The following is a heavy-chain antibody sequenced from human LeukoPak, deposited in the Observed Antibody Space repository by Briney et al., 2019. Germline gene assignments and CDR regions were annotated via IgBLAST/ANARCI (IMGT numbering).Heavy chain of an antibody. Sequence: PGGSLRLSCAASGFTFSSYGMHWVRQAPGKGLEWVAVISYDGSNKYYADSVKGRFTISRDNSKNTLYLQMNSLRAEDTAVYYCARVQRGIAVASDYWGQGTLATVSS. J-gene: IGHJ4*02. CDR3: ARVQRGIAVASDY. V-gene: IGHV3-30*03. CDR2: ISYDGSNK. D-gene: IGHD6-19*01. CDR1: GFTFSSYG.